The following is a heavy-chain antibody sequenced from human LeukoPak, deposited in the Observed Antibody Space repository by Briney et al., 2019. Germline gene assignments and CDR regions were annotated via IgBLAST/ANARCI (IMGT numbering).Heavy chain of an antibody. CDR2: INTNTGNP. V-gene: IGHV7-4-1*01. D-gene: IGHD6-13*01. J-gene: IGHJ5*02. CDR1: GYTFTSYA. CDR3: ARGMTTYSSGWYWFDP. Sequence: ASVKVSCKASGYTFTSYAMNWVRQAPGQGLEWMGWINTNTGNPTYAQGFTGRFVFSLDTSVSTAYLQIGSLKAEDTAVYYCARGMTTYSSGWYWFDPWGQGTLVTVSS.